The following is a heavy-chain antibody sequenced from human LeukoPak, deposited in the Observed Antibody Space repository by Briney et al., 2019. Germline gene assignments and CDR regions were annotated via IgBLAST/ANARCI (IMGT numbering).Heavy chain of an antibody. J-gene: IGHJ3*02. D-gene: IGHD3-10*01. CDR1: GFSVSSNY. Sequence: TGGSLRLSCAASGFSVSSNYMSWVRQAPGKGLECVSVIYSGGSTYYADSVKGRFTISRDNSTNTLYLQMNSLRAEDTAVYYCATPGEWPGYGIWGQGTMVTVSS. CDR2: IYSGGST. CDR3: ATPGEWPGYGI. V-gene: IGHV3-66*04.